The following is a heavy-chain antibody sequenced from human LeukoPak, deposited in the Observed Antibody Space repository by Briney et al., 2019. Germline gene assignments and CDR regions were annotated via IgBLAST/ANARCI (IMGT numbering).Heavy chain of an antibody. J-gene: IGHJ4*02. D-gene: IGHD2-2*01. CDR2: IYHSGST. CDR1: GGSISSGGYS. V-gene: IGHV4-30-2*01. CDR3: ARIYCSSTSCYYFDY. Sequence: SETLSLTCAVSGGSISSGGYSWSWIRQPPGKGLEWIGYIYHSGSTYYNPSLKSRVTISVDRSKNQSSLKLSSVTAADTAVYYCARIYCSSTSCYYFDYWGQGTLVTVSS.